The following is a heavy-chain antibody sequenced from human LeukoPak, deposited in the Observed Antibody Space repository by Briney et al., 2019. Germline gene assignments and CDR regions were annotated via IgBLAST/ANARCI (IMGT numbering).Heavy chain of an antibody. CDR1: GYTFTSYD. CDR2: MNPNSGNT. Sequence: ASVKVSCKASGYTFTSYDINWVRQATGQGLEWMGWMNPNSGNTGYAQKFQGRVTMTRNNSISTAYMELSSLRSEDTAVYYCARSFGVDNWFDPWGQGTLVTVSS. CDR3: ARSFGVDNWFDP. V-gene: IGHV1-8*01. D-gene: IGHD3-3*01. J-gene: IGHJ5*02.